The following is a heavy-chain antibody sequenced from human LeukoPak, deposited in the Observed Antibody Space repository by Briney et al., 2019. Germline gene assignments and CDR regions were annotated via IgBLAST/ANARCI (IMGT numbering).Heavy chain of an antibody. CDR1: GGSFSGYY. Sequence: SETLSLTCAVYGGSFSGYYWSWIRQPPGKGLEWIGEINHSGSTNYNPSLKSRVTLSVDTSKNQFSLKLSSVTAADTAVYYCARSSSSGGDYWGQGTLVTVSS. J-gene: IGHJ4*02. CDR2: INHSGST. V-gene: IGHV4-34*01. D-gene: IGHD6-6*01. CDR3: ARSSSSGGDY.